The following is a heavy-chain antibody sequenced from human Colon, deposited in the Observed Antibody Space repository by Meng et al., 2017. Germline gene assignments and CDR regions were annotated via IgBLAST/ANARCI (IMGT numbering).Heavy chain of an antibody. V-gene: IGHV3-7*01. CDR1: GFSLSRYW. CDR2: VSQDGAEK. J-gene: IGHJ5*02. Sequence: GESLKISCAVSGFSLSRYWMSWVRQAPGKGLEWVANVSQDGAEKHYVDSLKGRFTVSRDNDKNSIYPQMNSLTVDDTALYYCARDGGTDWFDPWGPGTLVTVSS. CDR3: ARDGGTDWFDP. D-gene: IGHD1-1*01.